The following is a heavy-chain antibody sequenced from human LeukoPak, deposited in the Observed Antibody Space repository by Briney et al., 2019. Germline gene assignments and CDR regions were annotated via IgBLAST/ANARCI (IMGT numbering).Heavy chain of an antibody. CDR2: INHSGST. V-gene: IGHV4-34*01. CDR3: ARMPVAIAAAGKDY. D-gene: IGHD6-13*01. CDR1: GGSFSGYY. J-gene: IGHJ4*02. Sequence: PSETLSLTCAVYGGSFSGYYWSWIRQPPGKGLEWIGEINHSGSTNYNPSLKSRVTISVDTSKNQFSLKLSSVTAADTAVYYCARMPVAIAAAGKDYWGQGTPVTVSS.